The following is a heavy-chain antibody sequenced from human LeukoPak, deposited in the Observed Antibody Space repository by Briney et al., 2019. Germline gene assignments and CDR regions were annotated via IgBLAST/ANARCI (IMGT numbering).Heavy chain of an antibody. CDR2: IISIFCTA. J-gene: IGHJ5*02. CDR3: AIDKSDTAMVNNWFAP. V-gene: IGHV1-69*01. D-gene: IGHD5-18*01. Sequence: GASVKDSCQASRGTFSSYAISWVRQAPGQGLEWMGGIISIFCTANCAKKFQGTVTISADESTSTANMELCSLRSGHTAVDYGAIDKSDTAMVNNWFAPWGQGTLVTVSS. CDR1: RGTFSSYA.